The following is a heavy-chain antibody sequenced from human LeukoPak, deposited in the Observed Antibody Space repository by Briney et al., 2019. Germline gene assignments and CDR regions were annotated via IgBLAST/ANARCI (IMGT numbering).Heavy chain of an antibody. CDR1: GFIFNNYA. V-gene: IGHV3-9*01. D-gene: IGHD6-19*01. Sequence: GGSLRLSCAGSGFIFNNYAMHWDRQPPGKGLEWVSGISWNSGSIDYADSVKGRFTISRDNAKNSLYLQMNSLRVEDTAFYYCAKDNRRHYTSGPNPDSLHWGQGALVTVSS. J-gene: IGHJ4*02. CDR3: AKDNRRHYTSGPNPDSLH. CDR2: ISWNSGSI.